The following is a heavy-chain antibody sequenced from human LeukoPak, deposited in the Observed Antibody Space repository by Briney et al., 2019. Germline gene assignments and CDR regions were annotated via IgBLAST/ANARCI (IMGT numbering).Heavy chain of an antibody. CDR1: GYTFTGCY. D-gene: IGHD6-13*01. V-gene: IGHV1-2*04. CDR2: INPNSGGT. J-gene: IGHJ4*02. CDR3: ARGEGIAAAGVDY. Sequence: GASVKVSCKASGYTFTGCYMHWVRQAPGQGLEWMGWINPNSGGTNYAQKFQGWVTMTRDTSISTAYMELSRLRSDDTAVYYCARGEGIAAAGVDYWGQATLVTVSS.